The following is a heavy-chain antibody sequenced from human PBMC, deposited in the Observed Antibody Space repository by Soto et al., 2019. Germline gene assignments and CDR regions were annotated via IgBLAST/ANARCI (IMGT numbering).Heavy chain of an antibody. CDR1: GGTFSSYT. Sequence: GASVKVSCKASGGTFSSYTISWVRQAPGQGLEWMGRIIPILGIANYAQKFQGRVTITADKSTSTAYMELSSLRSEDTAVYYCARSPRGYSGYVGSEYFQHWGQGTLVTVSS. V-gene: IGHV1-69*02. D-gene: IGHD5-12*01. CDR2: IIPILGIA. J-gene: IGHJ1*01. CDR3: ARSPRGYSGYVGSEYFQH.